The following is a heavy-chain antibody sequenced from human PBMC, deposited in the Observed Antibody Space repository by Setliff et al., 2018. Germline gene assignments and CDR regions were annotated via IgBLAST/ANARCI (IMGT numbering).Heavy chain of an antibody. J-gene: IGHJ6*03. V-gene: IGHV4-4*07. D-gene: IGHD3-3*01. CDR1: GGSISSYY. CDR3: ARVVGYDFWSGYYIYYYYYMDV. Sequence: SETLSLTCTVSGGSISSYYWSWIRQPAGKGLEWIGRIYTSGSTNYNPSLKSRVTISVDTSKNQFSLKLSSVTAADTAVYYCARVVGYDFWSGYYIYYYYYMDVWGKGTTVTVSS. CDR2: IYTSGST.